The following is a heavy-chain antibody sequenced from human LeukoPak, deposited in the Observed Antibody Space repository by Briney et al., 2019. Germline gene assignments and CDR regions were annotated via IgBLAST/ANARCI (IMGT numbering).Heavy chain of an antibody. CDR2: IYHSGST. Sequence: PSETLSLTCTVSGGSISSYYWSWIRQPPGKGLEWIGSIYHSGSTYYNPSLKSRVTISVDTSKNQFSLKLSSVTAADTAVYYCARTLGGWYFSSDRFDYWGQGTLVTVSS. V-gene: IGHV4-59*08. CDR1: GGSISSYY. CDR3: ARTLGGWYFSSDRFDY. D-gene: IGHD6-19*01. J-gene: IGHJ4*02.